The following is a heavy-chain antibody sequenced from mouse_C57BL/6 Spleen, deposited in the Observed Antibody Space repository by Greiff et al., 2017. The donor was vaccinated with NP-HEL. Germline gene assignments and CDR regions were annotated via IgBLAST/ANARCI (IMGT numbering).Heavy chain of an antibody. CDR2: IWSDGST. D-gene: IGHD2-4*01. CDR3: ARHGDYDEVYYAMDY. Sequence: QVQLKQSGPGLVAPSQSLSITCTVSGFSLTSYGVHWVRQPPGKGLEWLVVIWSDGSTTYNSALKSRLSISKDNSKSQVFLKMNSLQTDDTAMYYCARHGDYDEVYYAMDYWGQGTSVTVSS. CDR1: GFSLTSYG. J-gene: IGHJ4*01. V-gene: IGHV2-6-1*01.